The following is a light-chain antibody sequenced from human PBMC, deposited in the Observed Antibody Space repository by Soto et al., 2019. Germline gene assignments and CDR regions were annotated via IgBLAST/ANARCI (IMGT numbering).Light chain of an antibody. Sequence: EIVLTQSPATLSLSTGDRATLSCRASQSVENFLAWYQQKRGQAPRLLIFDVSTRAPGIPPRFSGSGSGTDFTLTISRLEPEDFAFYYCQQRRTWPLTFGGGTRVDFK. J-gene: IGKJ4*01. V-gene: IGKV3-11*01. CDR2: DVS. CDR3: QQRRTWPLT. CDR1: QSVENF.